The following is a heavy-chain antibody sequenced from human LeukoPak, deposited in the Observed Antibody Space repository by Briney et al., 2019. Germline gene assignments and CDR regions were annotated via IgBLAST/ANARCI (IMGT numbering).Heavy chain of an antibody. V-gene: IGHV1-69*02. CDR3: ARGYCSSTSCPTNLLLFDY. CDR1: GGTFSSYT. J-gene: IGHJ4*02. D-gene: IGHD2-2*01. CDR2: IIPILGIA. Sequence: SVKVSCKASGGTFSSYTISWVRQAPGQGLEWMGRIIPILGIANYAQKFQGRVTITADKSTSTAYMELSSLRSDDTAVYYCARGYCSSTSCPTNLLLFDYWGQGTLVTVSS.